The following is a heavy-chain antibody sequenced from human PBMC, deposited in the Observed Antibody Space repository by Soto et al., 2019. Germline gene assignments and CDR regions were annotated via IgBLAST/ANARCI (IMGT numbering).Heavy chain of an antibody. CDR1: GFTFSSYW. J-gene: IGHJ4*02. CDR2: IKQDGSEK. Sequence: GGSLRLSCAASGFTFSSYWMSWVRQAPGKGLEWVANIKQDGSEKYYVDSVKGRFTISRDNAKNSLYLQMNSLRAEDTAVYYCARDHSGYSTSYFDYWGQGTLVTVSS. D-gene: IGHD3-3*01. V-gene: IGHV3-7*05. CDR3: ARDHSGYSTSYFDY.